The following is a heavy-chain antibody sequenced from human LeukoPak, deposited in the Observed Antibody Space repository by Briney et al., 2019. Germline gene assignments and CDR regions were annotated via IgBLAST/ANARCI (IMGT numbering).Heavy chain of an antibody. V-gene: IGHV1-69*04. Sequence: SVKVSCKASGDTFSRYAVSWVRQAPGQGLEWMGRIIPSLDIPNYPQKFQGRVTITADKSTSTAYMEVRSLGSEDTAVYYCARSVGGATTPRFDYWGQGTLVTVSS. CDR1: GDTFSRYA. J-gene: IGHJ4*02. D-gene: IGHD1-26*01. CDR2: IIPSLDIP. CDR3: ARSVGGATTPRFDY.